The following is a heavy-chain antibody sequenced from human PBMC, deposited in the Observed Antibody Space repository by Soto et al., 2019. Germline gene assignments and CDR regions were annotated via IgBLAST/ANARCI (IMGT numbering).Heavy chain of an antibody. CDR1: VFSFGCYI. Sequence: LXLSCDASVFSFGCYIMNWVRQAPVKGLEWVSFISGRGTTTYYADSVKGRFTVSRDNAKNSLSLEVNSLRDEDTAVYYCARLGYCSSATCKYYFYYYGMDVWGQGTTVTVSS. CDR3: ARLGYCSSATCKYYFYYYGMDV. CDR2: ISGRGTTT. J-gene: IGHJ6*02. V-gene: IGHV3-48*02. D-gene: IGHD2-2*01.